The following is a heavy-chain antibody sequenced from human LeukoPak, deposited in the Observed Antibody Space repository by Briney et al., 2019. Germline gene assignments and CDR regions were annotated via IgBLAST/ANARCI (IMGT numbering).Heavy chain of an antibody. CDR1: GFTFSSYA. CDR2: ISGSGGST. V-gene: IGHV3-23*01. Sequence: GGSLRLSCAASGFTFSSYAMSWVRQAPGKGLEWVSAISGSGGSTYYADSVKGRFTISRDNSKNTLYLQMNSLRAEDTAVYYCAKGGEGRFYDYVWGRHRWGYYFDYWGQGTLVTVSS. D-gene: IGHD3-16*01. CDR3: AKGGEGRFYDYVWGRHRWGYYFDY. J-gene: IGHJ4*02.